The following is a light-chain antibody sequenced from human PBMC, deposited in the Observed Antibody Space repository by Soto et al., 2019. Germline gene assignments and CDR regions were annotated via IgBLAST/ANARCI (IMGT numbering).Light chain of an antibody. CDR2: TAS. CDR3: QQSFTTPRT. J-gene: IGKJ1*01. Sequence: DIQMTQSPSSLSASVGDRVTITCRASQNINNFLHWYQQQPGKAPDLLIYTASSLHSGVPSRFSGSGSGTDFILTISSLQPEDFATYYCQQSFTTPRTFGQGTKVEIK. V-gene: IGKV1-39*01. CDR1: QNINNF.